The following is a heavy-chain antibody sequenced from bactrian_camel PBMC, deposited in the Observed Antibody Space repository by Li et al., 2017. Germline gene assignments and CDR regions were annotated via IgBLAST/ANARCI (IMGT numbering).Heavy chain of an antibody. CDR1: GFVFTFYW. V-gene: IGHV3S25*01. J-gene: IGHJ4*01. Sequence: QLVESGGGLVQPGGSRRLSCHASGFVFTFYWMYWVRQPPGKGVEWVAHINSPSSITEYADSVKGRFTISRDNGQNMVYLQMNDLKPEDTAMYYCVRSSGHTWEDPVPGQGTQVTVS. D-gene: IGHD1*01. CDR2: INSPSSIT.